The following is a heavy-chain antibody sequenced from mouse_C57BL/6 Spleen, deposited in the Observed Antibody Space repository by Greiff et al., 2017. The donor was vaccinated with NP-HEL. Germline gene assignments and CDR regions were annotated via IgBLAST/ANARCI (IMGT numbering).Heavy chain of an antibody. CDR2: ISSGSSTI. J-gene: IGHJ3*01. V-gene: IGHV5-17*01. CDR1: GFTFSDYG. Sequence: DVQLVESGGGLVKPGGSLKLSCAASGFTFSDYGMHWVRQAPEKGLEWVAYISSGSSTIYYADTVKGRFTISRDNAKNTLFLQMTSLRSEDTAMYYCARGSNYGGFAYWGQGTLVTVSA. D-gene: IGHD2-5*01. CDR3: ARGSNYGGFAY.